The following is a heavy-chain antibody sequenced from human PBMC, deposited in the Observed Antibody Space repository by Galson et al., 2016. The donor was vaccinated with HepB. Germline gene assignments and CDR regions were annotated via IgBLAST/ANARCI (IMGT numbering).Heavy chain of an antibody. J-gene: IGHJ1*01. D-gene: IGHD1-1*01. V-gene: IGHV3-33*01. CDR2: VWNAGDIH. Sequence: SLRLSCAVSGFTFDTYGIHWVRQAPGKRLQWVAVVWNAGDIHTYADSVKGRFTISRDKSKNMVFLHMDSLRVDYTALYYCAGDRGQGSQLDSWGQGTLVGVSS. CDR1: GFTFDTYG. CDR3: AGDRGQGSQLDS.